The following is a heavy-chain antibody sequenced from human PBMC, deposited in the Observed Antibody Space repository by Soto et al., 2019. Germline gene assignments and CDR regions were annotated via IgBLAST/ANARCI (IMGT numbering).Heavy chain of an antibody. CDR2: ISYDGSNK. CDR3: AREAFWSAYSYYYYGMDV. CDR1: GFTFSSYA. J-gene: IGHJ6*02. D-gene: IGHD3-3*01. Sequence: QAQLVESGGGVVQPGRSLRLSCAASGFTFSSYAMHWVRQAPGKGLEWVAVISYDGSNKYYADSVKGRFTISRDNSKNTLYLQMNSLRAEDTAVYYCAREAFWSAYSYYYYGMDVWGQGTTVTVSS. V-gene: IGHV3-30-3*01.